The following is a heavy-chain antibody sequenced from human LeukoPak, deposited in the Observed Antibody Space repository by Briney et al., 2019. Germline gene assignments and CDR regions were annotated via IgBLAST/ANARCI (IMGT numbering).Heavy chain of an antibody. D-gene: IGHD5-18*01. Sequence: GGSLRLSCAASGFTFSSYRMNWVRQAPGKGLEWVSSTSSSSSYIYYADSVKGRFTISRDNAKNSLYLQMNSLRAEDTAVYYCARGRGYSYVKYYFDYWGQGTLVTVSS. V-gene: IGHV3-21*01. CDR3: ARGRGYSYVKYYFDY. J-gene: IGHJ4*02. CDR2: TSSSSSYI. CDR1: GFTFSSYR.